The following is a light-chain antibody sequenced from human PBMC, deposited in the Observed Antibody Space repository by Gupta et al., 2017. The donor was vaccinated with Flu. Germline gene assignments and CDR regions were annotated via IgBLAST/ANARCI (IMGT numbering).Light chain of an antibody. CDR3: RQRQTGPPRT. CDR2: EAS. V-gene: IGKV3-11*01. J-gene: IGKJ3*01. Sequence: AYNPKNSGKAPSLLIREASNSTTGIPARFSGIGSGTDFTFTIRSLQPEDFAVYYCRQRQTGPPRTLGPGTTV.